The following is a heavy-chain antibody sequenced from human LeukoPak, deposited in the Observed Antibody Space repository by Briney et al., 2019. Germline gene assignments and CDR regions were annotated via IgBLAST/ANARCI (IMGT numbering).Heavy chain of an antibody. CDR1: GFTFDDYG. CDR3: ARDSGGPYYDFWSGP. D-gene: IGHD3-3*01. J-gene: IGHJ5*02. Sequence: GGSLRLSCAASGFTFDDYGMSWVRQAPGKGLEWVSGINWNGGSTGYADSVKGRFTISRDNAKNSLYLQMNSLRAEDTALYHCARDSGGPYYDFWSGPWGQGTLVTVSS. V-gene: IGHV3-20*01. CDR2: INWNGGST.